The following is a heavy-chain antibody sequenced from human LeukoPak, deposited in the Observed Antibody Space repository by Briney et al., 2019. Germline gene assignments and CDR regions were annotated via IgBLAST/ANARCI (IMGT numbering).Heavy chain of an antibody. CDR2: INPNSGGT. CDR3: ARDPPYYYNSSGPDDY. J-gene: IGHJ4*02. V-gene: IGHV1-2*02. D-gene: IGHD3-22*01. Sequence: ASVKVSCKASGYTFTGYYMHWVRQAPGQGLEWMGWINPNSGGTNYAQKFQGRVTMTRDTSISTAYMELSRLRSDDTAVYYCARDPPYYYNSSGPDDYWGQGTLVTVSS. CDR1: GYTFTGYY.